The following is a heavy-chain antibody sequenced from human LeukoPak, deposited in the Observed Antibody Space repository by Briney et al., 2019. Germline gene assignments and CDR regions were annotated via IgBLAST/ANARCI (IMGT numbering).Heavy chain of an antibody. CDR1: GGSTTSGTYY. CDR3: ARHHSTLNRFDP. J-gene: IGHJ5*02. D-gene: IGHD1/OR15-1a*01. V-gene: IGHV4-39*01. CDR2: IYHNGFT. Sequence: SETLSLTCTVSGGSTTSGTYYWDWIRQTPGKGLEWIGNIYHNGFTYYVPSFQSRVTMSVDTSKNQFSLKMTSLTAADTAIYYCARHHSTLNRFDPWGREPWSPSPQ.